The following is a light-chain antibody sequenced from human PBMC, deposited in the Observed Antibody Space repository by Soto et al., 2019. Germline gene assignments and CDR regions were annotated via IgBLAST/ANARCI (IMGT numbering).Light chain of an antibody. Sequence: EIVMTQSPATLSVSPGERATLSCRASQSVSSNLAWYQQKPGQAPRLIIYDASTRATGIPARFSGSGSGTEFTLTISSLQSEDFAVYYCQQYNNWPVTFGPATKVDIK. CDR3: QQYNNWPVT. CDR2: DAS. CDR1: QSVSSN. J-gene: IGKJ3*01. V-gene: IGKV3-15*01.